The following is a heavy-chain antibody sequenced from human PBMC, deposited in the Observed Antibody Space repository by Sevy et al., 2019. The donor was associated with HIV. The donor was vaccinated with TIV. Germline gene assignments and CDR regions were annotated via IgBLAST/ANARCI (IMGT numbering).Heavy chain of an antibody. CDR2: ISWSRGNM. CDR1: GFTFDDYT. D-gene: IGHD1-26*01. Sequence: GGSLRLSCAASGFTFDDYTMNWVRQAPGKGLEWVSGISWSRGNMAYADSVEGRFTISRDNAKNSLYLQMNSLRVEDTALYYCVRDRSGSYSFDYWGQGTLVTVSS. V-gene: IGHV3-9*01. J-gene: IGHJ4*02. CDR3: VRDRSGSYSFDY.